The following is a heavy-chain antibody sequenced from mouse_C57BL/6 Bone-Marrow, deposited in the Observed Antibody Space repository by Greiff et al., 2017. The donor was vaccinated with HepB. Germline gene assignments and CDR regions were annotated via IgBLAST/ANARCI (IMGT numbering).Heavy chain of an antibody. Sequence: EVKLVESGGDLVKPGGSLKLSCAASGFTFSSYGLSWVRQTPDKRLEWFATISSGGSDTYYPDSVKGRFTISRDNAKNTLYLQMSSLKSEDTAMYYCAKVSLALYWYFDVWGTGTTVTVSS. CDR3: AKVSLALYWYFDV. CDR2: ISSGGSDT. CDR1: GFTFSSYG. D-gene: IGHD2-14*01. V-gene: IGHV5-6*01. J-gene: IGHJ1*03.